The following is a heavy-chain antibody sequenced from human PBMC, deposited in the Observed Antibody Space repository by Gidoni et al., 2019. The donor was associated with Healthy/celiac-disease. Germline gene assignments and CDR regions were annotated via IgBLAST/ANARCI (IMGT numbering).Heavy chain of an antibody. V-gene: IGHV4-39*01. J-gene: IGHJ5*02. Sequence: QLQLQASGPGLVTPSETLSLTCTVSVGSISSSRYYWGWIRQPPGKGLEWIGSIYYSGSTYYNPSLKSRVTISVDTSKNQFSLKLSSVTAADTAVYYCARGDSSSVFNWFDPWGQGTLVTVSA. CDR2: IYYSGST. D-gene: IGHD6-13*01. CDR1: VGSISSSRYY. CDR3: ARGDSSSVFNWFDP.